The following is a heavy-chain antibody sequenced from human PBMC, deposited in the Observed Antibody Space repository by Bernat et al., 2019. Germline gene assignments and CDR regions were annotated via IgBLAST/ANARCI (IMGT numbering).Heavy chain of an antibody. CDR3: TTFGGGCPWT. Sequence: EEQVVESGEDLVKPGGSLRLSCVVSGLTFTNAWLTWGRQAPGKGLEWVGLIKSKSDGETIDYAAPVKGRFTISRDDSKNTLYLQMNSLKTEDTAVYYCTTFGGGCPWTWGQGTLVTVSS. CDR1: GLTFTNAW. CDR2: IKSKSDGETI. J-gene: IGHJ4*02. D-gene: IGHD2-15*01. V-gene: IGHV3-15*01.